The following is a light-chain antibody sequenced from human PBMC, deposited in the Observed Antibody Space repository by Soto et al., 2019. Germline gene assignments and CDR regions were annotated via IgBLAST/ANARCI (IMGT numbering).Light chain of an antibody. V-gene: IGLV2-14*01. CDR1: SSDVGGYNY. Sequence: QSVLTQPSSVSGSPGHSITIFCAGNSSDVGGYNYVSWYQQYPGKAPKLMIYAVSDRPSGVSNRFSGSKSGNTASLTISGLQAEDEADYYCSSYTSSSNLLVFGGGNKVTV. J-gene: IGLJ3*02. CDR3: SSYTSSSNLLV. CDR2: AVS.